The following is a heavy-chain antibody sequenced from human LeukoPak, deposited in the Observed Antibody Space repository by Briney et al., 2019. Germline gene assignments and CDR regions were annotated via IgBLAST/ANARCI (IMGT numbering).Heavy chain of an antibody. CDR1: GFTFSNYW. Sequence: GGSLRLSCAASGFTFSNYWMQWVRQAPGKGLVWVSRINDDGSTTSYADSAKGRFTISRDNAKNTLYLQMNSLRAEDTAVYYCVRGGFGHAMDVWGQGTTVTVSS. J-gene: IGHJ6*02. V-gene: IGHV3-74*01. CDR3: VRGGFGHAMDV. CDR2: INDDGSTT. D-gene: IGHD3-10*01.